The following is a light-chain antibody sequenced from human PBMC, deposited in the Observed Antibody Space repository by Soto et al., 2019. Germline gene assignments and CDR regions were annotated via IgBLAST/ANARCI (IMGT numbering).Light chain of an antibody. V-gene: IGKV3-11*01. CDR3: QQRSNWPPYT. CDR1: QSVSSD. J-gene: IGKJ2*01. CDR2: DAS. Sequence: EIVLTQSPATLSLSPGERATLSCRASQSVSSDLAWYQQKPGQAPRLLIYDASNRATGIPARFSGSGSGTDFTLTISSLEPADFAVYYCQQRSNWPPYTFGQGTKLEIK.